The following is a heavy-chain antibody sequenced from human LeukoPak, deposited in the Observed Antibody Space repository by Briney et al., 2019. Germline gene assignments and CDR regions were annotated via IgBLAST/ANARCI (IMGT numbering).Heavy chain of an antibody. V-gene: IGHV3-74*01. Sequence: PGGSLRLSCTASGFTFSNYWMHWVRQAPGKGLVWVSCIGNDRSIPTYADSVKGRFTVSRDNAKNTLYLQMHSLRDEDTAVYYCVKDGGGYYSTTYDYWGQGTPVTVSS. CDR3: VKDGGGYYSTTYDY. CDR1: GFTFSNYW. CDR2: IGNDRSIP. D-gene: IGHD3-22*01. J-gene: IGHJ4*02.